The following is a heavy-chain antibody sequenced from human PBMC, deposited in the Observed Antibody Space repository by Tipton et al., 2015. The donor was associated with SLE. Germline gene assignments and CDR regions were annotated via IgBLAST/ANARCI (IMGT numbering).Heavy chain of an antibody. CDR1: GGSISSYY. D-gene: IGHD4-11*01. CDR3: ARWAGPTVNFDY. J-gene: IGHJ4*02. Sequence: LRLSCTVSGGSISSYYWSWIRQPPGKGLEWIGHIYYSGSTNYNPSLKSRVTISVDTSKNQFSLKLSSVTAADTAVYYCARWAGPTVNFDYWGQGTLVTVSS. CDR2: IYYSGST. V-gene: IGHV4-59*01.